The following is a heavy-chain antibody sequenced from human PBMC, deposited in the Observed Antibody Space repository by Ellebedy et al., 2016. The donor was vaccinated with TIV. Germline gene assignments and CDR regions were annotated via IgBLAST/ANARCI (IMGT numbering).Heavy chain of an antibody. V-gene: IGHV3-48*01. CDR1: GFTFSSYS. CDR3: ASGRQLGRYYFDY. J-gene: IGHJ4*02. D-gene: IGHD1-1*01. CDR2: ISSSSSTI. Sequence: GESLKISCAASGFTFSSYSMNWVRQAPGKGLEWVSYISSSSSTIYYADSVKGRFTISRDNAKNLLYLQMNSLRAEDTAMYYCASGRQLGRYYFDYWGQGTLVTVSS.